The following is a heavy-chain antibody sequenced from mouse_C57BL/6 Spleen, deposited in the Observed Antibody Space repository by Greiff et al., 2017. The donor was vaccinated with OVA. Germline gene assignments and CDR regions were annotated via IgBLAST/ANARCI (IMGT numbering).Heavy chain of an antibody. CDR3: ARSEVYYGSSFAY. Sequence: QVQLQQSGPELVKPGASVKISCKASGYAFSSSWMNWVKQRPGKGLEWIGRIYPGDGDTNYNGKFKGKATLTADKSSSTAYMQLSSLTSEDSAVYFCARSEVYYGSSFAYWGQGTLVTVSA. CDR2: IYPGDGDT. J-gene: IGHJ3*01. V-gene: IGHV1-82*01. D-gene: IGHD1-1*01. CDR1: GYAFSSSW.